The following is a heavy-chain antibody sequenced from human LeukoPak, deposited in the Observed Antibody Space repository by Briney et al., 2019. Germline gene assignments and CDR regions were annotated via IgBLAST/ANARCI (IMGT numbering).Heavy chain of an antibody. V-gene: IGHV4-30-4*01. CDR3: ARSGRYYYGSGYGMDV. D-gene: IGHD3-10*01. J-gene: IGHJ6*02. CDR2: IYNSGST. CDR1: GFTFSSYAMH. Sequence: LRLSCAASGFTFSSYAMHWVREPPGKGLEWIGYIYNSGSTYYNPSLKSRVTISVDTSKNQFSLKLSSVTAADTAVYYCARSGRYYYGSGYGMDVWGQGTTVTVSS.